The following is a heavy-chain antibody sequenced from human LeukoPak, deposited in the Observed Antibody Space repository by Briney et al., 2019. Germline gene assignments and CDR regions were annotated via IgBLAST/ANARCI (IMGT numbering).Heavy chain of an antibody. CDR2: IYYSGST. V-gene: IGHV4-59*12. CDR1: GGSISSYY. J-gene: IGHJ6*03. Sequence: SETLSLTCTVSGGSISSYYWSWIRQPPGKGLEWIGYIYYSGSTNYNPSLKSRVTISVDTSKNQFSLKLSSVTAADTAVYYCARPGVRYCSSTSCYNYYYMDVWGKGTTVTVSS. CDR3: ARPGVRYCSSTSCYNYYYMDV. D-gene: IGHD2-2*02.